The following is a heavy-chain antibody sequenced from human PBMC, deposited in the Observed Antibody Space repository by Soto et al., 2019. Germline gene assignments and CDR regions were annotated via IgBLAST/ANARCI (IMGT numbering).Heavy chain of an antibody. CDR2: IYYSGST. CDR1: GGSISSGDYY. Sequence: SETLSLTCTVSGGSISSGDYYWSWIRQPPGKGLEWIGYIYYSGSTYYNPSLKSRVTISVDTSKNQFSLKLSSVTAADTAVYYCARGPLIISSNYYGMDVWGQGTTVTSP. CDR3: ARGPLIISSNYYGMDV. D-gene: IGHD6-6*01. V-gene: IGHV4-30-4*01. J-gene: IGHJ6*02.